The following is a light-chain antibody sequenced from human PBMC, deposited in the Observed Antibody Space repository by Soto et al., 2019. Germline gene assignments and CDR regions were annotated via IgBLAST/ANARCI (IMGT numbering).Light chain of an antibody. Sequence: EIVLTQAPGTLPLSLGERATLSCRASQSVSSNFLAWYQQKPGQAPRLLIYGASSRATGIPDRLSGSGTGTDFTLTISRLEPEDFAVYYCHQYGSSPGTCDHGTKVETK. CDR1: QSVSSNF. CDR3: HQYGSSPGT. V-gene: IGKV3-20*01. J-gene: IGKJ1*01. CDR2: GAS.